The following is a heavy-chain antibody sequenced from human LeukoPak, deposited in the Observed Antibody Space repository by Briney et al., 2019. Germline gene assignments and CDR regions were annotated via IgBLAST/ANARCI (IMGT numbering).Heavy chain of an antibody. CDR2: MSRTADRI. D-gene: IGHD5-24*01. Sequence: GGSLRLSCAASGFTVSSNYMSWVRQAPGKRPEWISYMSRTADRIDHADSVKGRFTMSRDNAKNSVYLQMNSLRVDDTAIYYCATRLPFTGYKNWGQGTLVTVSS. CDR3: ATRLPFTGYKN. CDR1: GFTVSSNY. V-gene: IGHV3-48*01. J-gene: IGHJ4*01.